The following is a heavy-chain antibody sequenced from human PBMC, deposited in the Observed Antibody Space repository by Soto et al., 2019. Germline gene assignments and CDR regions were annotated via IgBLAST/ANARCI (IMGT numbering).Heavy chain of an antibody. V-gene: IGHV3-30*18. CDR2: ISYDGSNK. D-gene: IGHD4-4*01. Sequence: GGALILSCAASGFTFSSYGMHWVLQAPGKGLEWVAVISYDGSNKYYADSVKGRFTISRDNSKNTLYLQMNSLRAEDTAVYYCAKVPYSGNSKHYFDYWGQGTLVTVSS. J-gene: IGHJ4*02. CDR3: AKVPYSGNSKHYFDY. CDR1: GFTFSSYG.